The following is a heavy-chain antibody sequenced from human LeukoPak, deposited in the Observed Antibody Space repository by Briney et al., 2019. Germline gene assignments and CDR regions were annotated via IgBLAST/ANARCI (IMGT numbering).Heavy chain of an antibody. J-gene: IGHJ3*02. Sequence: ASVKVSCKASGYTFTGYYMHWVRQATGQGLEWMGWMNPNSGNTGYAQKFQGRVTITRNTSISTAYMELSSLRSEDTAVYYCARALTMIDDAFDIWGQGTMVTVSS. CDR1: GYTFTGYY. D-gene: IGHD3-22*01. CDR3: ARALTMIDDAFDI. CDR2: MNPNSGNT. V-gene: IGHV1-8*03.